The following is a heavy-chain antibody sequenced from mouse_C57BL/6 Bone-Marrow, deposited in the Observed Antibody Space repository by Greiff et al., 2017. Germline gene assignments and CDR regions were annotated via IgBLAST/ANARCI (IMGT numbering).Heavy chain of an antibody. Sequence: QVQLQQSGAELVKPGASVKISCKASGYAFSSYWMNWVKQRPGKGLEWIGQIYPGDGDTNYNGKFKGKATLTADKSSSTAYMQLSSLTSEDSTVYICASKGRGGNCFDDWGQGTTLTVSS. J-gene: IGHJ2*01. CDR1: GYAFSSYW. D-gene: IGHD2-14*01. CDR2: IYPGDGDT. CDR3: ASKGRGGNCFDD. V-gene: IGHV1-80*01.